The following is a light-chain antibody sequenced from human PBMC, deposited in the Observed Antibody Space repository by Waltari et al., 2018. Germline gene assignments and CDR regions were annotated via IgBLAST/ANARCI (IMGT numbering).Light chain of an antibody. V-gene: IGKV1-9*01. CDR3: PHVNSYPFT. J-gene: IGKJ3*01. CDR2: ARS. CDR1: QGISSY. Sequence: IQLTQSPSSLSATVGDRVTITFRASQGISSYLAWYQQKPGKAPKLLIYARSTLLNGVPSMFGVSGFETDFTLTISSLQPEDFATYYCPHVNSYPFTFGPGTTVDIK.